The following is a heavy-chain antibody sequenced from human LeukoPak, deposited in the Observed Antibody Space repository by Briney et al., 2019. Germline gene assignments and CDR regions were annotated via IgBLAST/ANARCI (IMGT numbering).Heavy chain of an antibody. J-gene: IGHJ4*02. CDR1: GFTFSNYG. D-gene: IGHD3-3*01. Sequence: GGSLRLSCTASGFTFSNYGLHWVRRAPGKGLEWVSVIYSGGSTYYADSVKGRFTISRDNSKNTLYLQMNSLRAEDTAVYYCARGLRFLEWLSYFDYWGQGTLVTVSS. CDR3: ARGLRFLEWLSYFDY. V-gene: IGHV3-NL1*01. CDR2: IYSGGST.